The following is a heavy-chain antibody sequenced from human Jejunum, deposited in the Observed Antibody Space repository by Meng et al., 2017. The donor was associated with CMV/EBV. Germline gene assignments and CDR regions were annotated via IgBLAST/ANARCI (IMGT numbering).Heavy chain of an antibody. CDR2: IYYSGST. V-gene: IGHV4-59*01. D-gene: IGHD1-14*01. CDR3: ARNPGMDV. CDR1: GGSISSYY. J-gene: IGHJ6*02. Sequence: SLTCTVSGGSISSYYWSWIRPPPGKGLEWIGYIYYSGSTNYNPSLKSRVTISVDTSKNQFSLKLSSVTAADTAVYYCARNPGMDVWGQGTTVTVSS.